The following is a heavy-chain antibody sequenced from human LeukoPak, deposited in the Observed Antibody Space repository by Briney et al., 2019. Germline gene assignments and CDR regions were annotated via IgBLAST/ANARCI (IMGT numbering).Heavy chain of an antibody. V-gene: IGHV4-39*07. CDR3: ARGAPGYYGSGSYRYYFDY. D-gene: IGHD3-10*01. J-gene: IGHJ4*02. CDR2: IYYSGST. Sequence: SQTLSLTCTVSGGSISSSSYYWGWIRQPPGKGLEWIGSIYYSGSTYYNPSLKSRVTISVDTSNNQFSLKLSSVTAADTAVYYCARGAPGYYGSGSYRYYFDYWGQGTLVTVSS. CDR1: GGSISSSSYY.